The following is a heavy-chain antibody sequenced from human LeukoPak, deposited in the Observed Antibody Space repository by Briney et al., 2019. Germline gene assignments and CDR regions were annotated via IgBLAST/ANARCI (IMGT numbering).Heavy chain of an antibody. CDR3: ARVWSPYCSTTSCDSPFDY. Sequence: AGGSLRLSCAASGFTFSSYSMNWVRQAPGKGLEWVAFIGYDGTTKYYTDSVKGRFTISRDNSKNTLSLQMNSLRVEDTAVYYCARVWSPYCSTTSCDSPFDYWGQGTLVTVSS. CDR2: IGYDGTTK. D-gene: IGHD2-2*02. V-gene: IGHV3-33*08. J-gene: IGHJ4*02. CDR1: GFTFSSYS.